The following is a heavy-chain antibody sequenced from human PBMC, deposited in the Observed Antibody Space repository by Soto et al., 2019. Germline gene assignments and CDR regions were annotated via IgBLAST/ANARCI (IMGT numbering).Heavy chain of an antibody. J-gene: IGHJ4*02. V-gene: IGHV1-18*01. CDR1: GYTFTSYG. CDR3: ARGRYGDY. D-gene: IGHD1-1*01. CDR2: ISAHNGNT. Sequence: QVHLVQSGAEVKKPGASVKVSCKCSGYTFTSYGITWVRQAPGQGLEWMGWISAHNGNTNYAQKLQGSVTVTRDTSTSTAYQELRSRRSDNTAVYYCARGRYGDYWGQGALVTVSS.